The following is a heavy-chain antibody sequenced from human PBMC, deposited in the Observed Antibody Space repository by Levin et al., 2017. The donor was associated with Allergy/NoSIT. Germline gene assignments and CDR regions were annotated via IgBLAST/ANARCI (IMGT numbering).Heavy chain of an antibody. CDR2: ISAYNGNT. Sequence: ASVKVSCKASGYTFTSYGISWVRQAPGQGLEWMGWISAYNGNTNYAQKLQGRVTMTTDTSTSTAYMELRSLRSDDTAVYYCARGGIVVVPAARGHNYYYYGMDVWGQGTTVTVSS. D-gene: IGHD2-2*01. CDR1: GYTFTSYG. CDR3: ARGGIVVVPAARGHNYYYYGMDV. V-gene: IGHV1-18*01. J-gene: IGHJ6*02.